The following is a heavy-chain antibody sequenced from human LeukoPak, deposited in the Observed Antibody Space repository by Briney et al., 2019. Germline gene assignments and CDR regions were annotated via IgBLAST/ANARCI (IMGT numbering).Heavy chain of an antibody. CDR2: IKQDGSEK. CDR3: ARDLTHDY. Sequence: GGSLRLSCAASGFTFSSYLMSWVRQAPGKGLEWVANIKQDGSEKYYVDSVKGRFTISRDNAKNSLYLQMNSLRAEDTAVYYCARDLTHDYWGQGTLVTVSS. CDR1: GFTFSSYL. V-gene: IGHV3-7*01. D-gene: IGHD1-14*01. J-gene: IGHJ4*02.